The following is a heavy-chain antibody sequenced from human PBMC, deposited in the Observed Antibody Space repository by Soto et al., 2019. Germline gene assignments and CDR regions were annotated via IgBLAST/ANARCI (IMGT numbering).Heavy chain of an antibody. J-gene: IGHJ4*02. Sequence: PSETLSLTCSVSGDSIKYYYWNWIRQPPGKGLEWIGYIYYSGATNYNPSLKSRVTISKNQFSLQLSSVTAADTALYYCVRGETKAQFDYWGQGILVTVSS. D-gene: IGHD3-16*01. CDR2: IYYSGAT. V-gene: IGHV4-59*03. CDR1: GDSIKYYY. CDR3: VRGETKAQFDY.